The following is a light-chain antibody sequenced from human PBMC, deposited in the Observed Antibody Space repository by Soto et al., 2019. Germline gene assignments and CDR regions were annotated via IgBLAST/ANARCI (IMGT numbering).Light chain of an antibody. CDR2: DAS. Sequence: EIVLTQSPATLSLSPGERATLSCRASQSVSSYLAWYQQNPGQAPRLLIYDASNRATGIPARFSGGGSGSDFTLTISSLETEAFAVYYCHQRSHWHPWTFGQGTKVEIK. CDR1: QSVSSY. CDR3: HQRSHWHPWT. J-gene: IGKJ1*01. V-gene: IGKV3-11*01.